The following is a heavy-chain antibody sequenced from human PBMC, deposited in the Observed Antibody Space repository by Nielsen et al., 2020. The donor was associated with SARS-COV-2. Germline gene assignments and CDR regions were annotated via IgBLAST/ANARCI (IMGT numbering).Heavy chain of an antibody. D-gene: IGHD3-16*01. J-gene: IGHJ6*02. CDR1: GYAFDNYW. V-gene: IGHV5-51*01. CDR3: AKAAGGLGRGNGMDV. Sequence: GESLKISCKGSGYAFDNYWIAWARQMPGKGLEWVGIIYPGDSDTTYSPSFQGRVTMSVDKSISSAYLQWSHLRASDSAIYYCAKAAGGLGRGNGMDVWGQGTPVTVSS. CDR2: IYPGDSDT.